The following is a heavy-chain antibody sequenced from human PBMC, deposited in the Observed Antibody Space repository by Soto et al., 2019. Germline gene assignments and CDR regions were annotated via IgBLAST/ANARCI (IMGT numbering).Heavy chain of an antibody. CDR3: VRTGSSSGRFSDY. D-gene: IGHD2-2*01. CDR1: GFTFTNYW. CDR2: IYPGDSDT. J-gene: IGHJ4*01. V-gene: IGHV5-51*01. Sequence: GESLKISCKASGFTFTNYWIGWVRQIPGEGLEWMGVIYPGDSDTRYSPSFQGQVTILADKSLNTAYLQWRRLRASDSAMYFCVRTGSSSGRFSDYWGQGTLVTISS.